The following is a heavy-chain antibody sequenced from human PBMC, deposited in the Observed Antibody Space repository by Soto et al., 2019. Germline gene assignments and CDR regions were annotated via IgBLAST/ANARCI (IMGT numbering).Heavy chain of an antibody. CDR1: GFTFSSYG. J-gene: IGHJ4*01. V-gene: IGHV3-30*18. CDR3: AKDFRGDSSGYYL. Sequence: QVQLVESGGGVVQPGRSLRLSCAASGFTFSSYGMHWVRQAPGKGLEWVAVISYDGSNKYYAESVKGRFTISRDNSKNTLYLQMNSLRAEDTAVYYCAKDFRGDSSGYYLWGHGTLFTVSS. D-gene: IGHD3-22*01. CDR2: ISYDGSNK.